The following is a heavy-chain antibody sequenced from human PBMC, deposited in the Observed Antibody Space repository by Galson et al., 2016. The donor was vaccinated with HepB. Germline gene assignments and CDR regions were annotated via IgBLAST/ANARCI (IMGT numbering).Heavy chain of an antibody. CDR3: ARERLVRRIFDH. CDR2: ISTRRTT. D-gene: IGHD1-1*01. Sequence: SLRLSCAASGFVFSNFGLSWVRQAPGKGLEWVASISTRRTTYYSDSVQGRFTISRDSSNNTPYLQMNGLRAEDTAVYYCARERLVRRIFDHWGQGTLLTVSS. V-gene: IGHV3-23*01. J-gene: IGHJ4*02. CDR1: GFVFSNFG.